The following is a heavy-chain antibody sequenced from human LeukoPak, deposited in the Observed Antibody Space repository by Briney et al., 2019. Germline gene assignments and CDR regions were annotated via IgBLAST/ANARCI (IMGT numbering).Heavy chain of an antibody. CDR3: ARDSGGSSGAFDI. CDR2: ISYDGSNK. Sequence: GGSLRLSCAASGFTFSSYAMHWVRQAPGKGLEWVAVISYDGSNKYYADSVKGRFTISRDNSKNTLYLQMNSLRAEDTAVYYCARDSGGSSGAFDIWGQGTMVTVSS. CDR1: GFTFSSYA. V-gene: IGHV3-30*04. J-gene: IGHJ3*02. D-gene: IGHD6-19*01.